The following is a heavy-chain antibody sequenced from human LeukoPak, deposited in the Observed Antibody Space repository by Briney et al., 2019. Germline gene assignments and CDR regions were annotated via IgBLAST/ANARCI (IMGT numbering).Heavy chain of an antibody. J-gene: IGHJ4*02. CDR1: GGXINSHY. CDR2: IYYSGTT. D-gene: IGHD5-12*01. Sequence: PSETLSLTCTVPGGXINSHYCSWIRQPPGKGLEWIGYIYYSGTTNYNPSLKSRVTISVDTSKSQFSLKLSSVTAADTAVYYCARLGGYGYFDYWGQGTLVTVSS. V-gene: IGHV4-59*11. CDR3: ARLGGYGYFDY.